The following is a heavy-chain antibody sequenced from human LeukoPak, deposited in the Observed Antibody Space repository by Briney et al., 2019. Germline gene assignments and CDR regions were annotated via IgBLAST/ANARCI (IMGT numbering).Heavy chain of an antibody. J-gene: IGHJ4*02. D-gene: IGHD4-17*01. Sequence: GGSLRLSCAVSGFTFSTYWMHWVRQAPGKGPEWVSRINSDGTSISYAGSVKGRFTISRDNAKNTLYLQMNSLRVEDTAVYYCASNTETTFNYWGQGTQVTVSS. V-gene: IGHV3-74*01. CDR2: INSDGTSI. CDR3: ASNTETTFNY. CDR1: GFTFSTYW.